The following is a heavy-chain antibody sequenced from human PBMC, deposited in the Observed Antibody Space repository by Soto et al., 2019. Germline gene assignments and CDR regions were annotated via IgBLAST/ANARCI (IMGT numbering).Heavy chain of an antibody. CDR2: ISGGSDST. D-gene: IGHD1-26*01. CDR3: GKLSGHSRVFEY. V-gene: IGHV3-23*01. CDR1: GFAFSPYA. Sequence: EVQLLESGGGLVQPGMSLRLSCAASGFAFSPYAMSWVRQAPGKGLEWVSAISGGSDSTYYADSVKGRFTISRDNSRDTLYLQMNSLRAEDTAVYYCGKLSGHSRVFEYWGQGTLVTVSS. J-gene: IGHJ4*02.